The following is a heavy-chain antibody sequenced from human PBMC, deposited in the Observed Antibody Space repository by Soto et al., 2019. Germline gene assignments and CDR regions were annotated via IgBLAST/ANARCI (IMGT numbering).Heavy chain of an antibody. CDR1: GCNFSDYD. D-gene: IGHD5-12*01. CDR2: ISSSSGST. Sequence: GSQRLCWAASGCNFSDYDMSWISQDQGKGLEYISYISSSSGSTNYADSVKGRFTISRDNAKNSLYLQMSSLRAEDTAVYYCARDRGGYDRLYYYHGMDVWGQGTTVTVSS. CDR3: ARDRGGYDRLYYYHGMDV. V-gene: IGHV3-11*06. J-gene: IGHJ6*02.